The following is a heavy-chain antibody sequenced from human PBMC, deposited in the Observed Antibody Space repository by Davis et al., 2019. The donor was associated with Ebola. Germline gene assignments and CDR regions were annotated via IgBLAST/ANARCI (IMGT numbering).Heavy chain of an antibody. CDR3: ARDRWEQLGELDY. J-gene: IGHJ4*02. Sequence: PGGSLRLSCEVSGFTFSDYYMSWIRQAPGKGLEWIAYIGHSGNSFYCADSVKGRFTISRDNAKNSLYLQMNSLRPEDTAVYYCARDRWEQLGELDYWGQGTLVTVSS. CDR1: GFTFSDYY. V-gene: IGHV3-11*04. D-gene: IGHD3-16*01. CDR2: IGHSGNSF.